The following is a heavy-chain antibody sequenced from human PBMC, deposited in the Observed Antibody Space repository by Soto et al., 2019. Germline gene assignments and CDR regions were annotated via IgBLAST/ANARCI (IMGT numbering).Heavy chain of an antibody. CDR2: ISWNSGSI. CDR1: GFTFDDYA. CDR3: AKDSGPEVAATAYYYGMDV. J-gene: IGHJ6*02. D-gene: IGHD2-15*01. Sequence: GGSLRLSCSASGFTFDDYAMHWVRQAPGKGLEWVSGISWNSGSIGYADSVKGRFTISRDNAKNSLYLQMNSLRAEDTALYYCAKDSGPEVAATAYYYGMDVWGQGTAVTVSS. V-gene: IGHV3-9*01.